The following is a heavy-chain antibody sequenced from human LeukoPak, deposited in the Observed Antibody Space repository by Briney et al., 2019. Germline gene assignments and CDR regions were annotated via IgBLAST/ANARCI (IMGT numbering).Heavy chain of an antibody. CDR1: GYTFTSYA. V-gene: IGHV1-3*01. CDR3: ARALTIFGVVPFDY. J-gene: IGHJ4*02. CDR2: INAGNGNT. D-gene: IGHD3-3*01. Sequence: GASVKVSCKASGYTFTSYAVHWVRQAPGQRLEWMGWINAGNGNTKYSQKFQGRVTITRDTSASTAYMELSSLRSEDTAVYYCARALTIFGVVPFDYWGQGTLVTVSS.